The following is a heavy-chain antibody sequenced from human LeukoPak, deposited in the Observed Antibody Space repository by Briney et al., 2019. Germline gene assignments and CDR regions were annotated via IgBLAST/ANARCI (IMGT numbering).Heavy chain of an antibody. D-gene: IGHD5-24*01. Sequence: SETLSLTCAVYGESFVGYYWAWIRQPPGKGLEWIGEIDYTGSTNYNPSLKSRVTISVDKSKNQFSLKLRSVTAADTAVYYCARGRRDGYTLYYMDVWGKGTTVTVSS. J-gene: IGHJ6*03. CDR2: IDYTGST. V-gene: IGHV4-34*01. CDR1: GESFVGYY. CDR3: ARGRRDGYTLYYMDV.